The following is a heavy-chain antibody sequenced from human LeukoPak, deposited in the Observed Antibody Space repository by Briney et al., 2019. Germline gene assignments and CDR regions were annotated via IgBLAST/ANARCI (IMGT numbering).Heavy chain of an antibody. CDR2: INPSGGST. J-gene: IGHJ4*02. D-gene: IGHD5-18*01. V-gene: IGHV1-46*01. Sequence: ASAKVSCKASGYTFTSYYMHWVRQAPGQGLEWMGIINPSGGSTSYAQKFQGRVTMTRDTSTSTVYMELSSLRSEDTAVYYCAREDTAMVTIDYWGQGTLVTVSS. CDR1: GYTFTSYY. CDR3: AREDTAMVTIDY.